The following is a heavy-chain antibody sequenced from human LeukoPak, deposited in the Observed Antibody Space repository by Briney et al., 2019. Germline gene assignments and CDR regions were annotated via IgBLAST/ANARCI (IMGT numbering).Heavy chain of an antibody. CDR1: GFTFSNYN. CDR2: ISSSSSYR. D-gene: IGHD3-22*01. CDR3: ARHYYGSSGYPGIDY. V-gene: IGHV3-21*01. Sequence: GGSLRLSCAASGFTFSNYNIHWVRQAPGKGLEWVSYISSSSSYRYYADSVKGRFTISRDNAKNSLYLQMNSLRAEDTAVYYCARHYYGSSGYPGIDYWGQGTLVTVSS. J-gene: IGHJ4*02.